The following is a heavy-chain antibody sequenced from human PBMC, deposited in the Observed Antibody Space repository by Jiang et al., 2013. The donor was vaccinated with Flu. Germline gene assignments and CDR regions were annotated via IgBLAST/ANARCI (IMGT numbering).Heavy chain of an antibody. V-gene: IGHV1-3*01. Sequence: GAEVKKPGASVKVSCKASGYTFTSYAMHWVRQAPGQRLEWMGWINAGNGNTKYSQKFQGRVTITRDTSASTAYMELSSLRSEDTAVYYCARDIRKYYGSGSGMIYSPGAFDIWGQGTMVTVSS. J-gene: IGHJ3*02. CDR1: GYTFTSYA. CDR3: ARDIRKYYGSGSGMIYSPGAFDI. CDR2: INAGNGNT. D-gene: IGHD3-10*01.